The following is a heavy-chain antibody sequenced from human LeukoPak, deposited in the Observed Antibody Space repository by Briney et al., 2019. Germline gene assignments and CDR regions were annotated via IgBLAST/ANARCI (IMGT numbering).Heavy chain of an antibody. CDR1: GFTFSSYA. D-gene: IGHD2-2*01. V-gene: IGHV3-30*04. CDR3: AREHLYCSSTSCYSGGFDY. CDR2: ISYDGSNK. J-gene: IGHJ4*02. Sequence: GGSLRLSCAASGFTFSSYAMHWVRQAPGKGLEWVAVISYDGSNKYYADSVKGRFTISRDNSKNTLYLQMNSLRAEDTAVYYCAREHLYCSSTSCYSGGFDYWGQGTLVTVSS.